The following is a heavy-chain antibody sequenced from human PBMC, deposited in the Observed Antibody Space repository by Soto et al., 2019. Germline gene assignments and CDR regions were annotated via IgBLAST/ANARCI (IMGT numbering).Heavy chain of an antibody. CDR1: GFTLTNYA. V-gene: IGHV3-23*01. CDR3: EGSWT. J-gene: IGHJ3*01. D-gene: IGHD5-12*01. CDR2: ISASGDRT. Sequence: EVQLLVSGGGSVQPGGSLRLSCEVSGFTLTNYAMSWVRQAPGKGLEWVSQISASGDRTYYADSVKGRFTISKDSAKNTLFLQMNSLSGEDSDVYYCEGSWTWGQGTMVTVSS.